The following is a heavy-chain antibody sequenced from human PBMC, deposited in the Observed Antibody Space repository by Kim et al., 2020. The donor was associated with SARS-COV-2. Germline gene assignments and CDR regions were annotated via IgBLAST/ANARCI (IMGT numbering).Heavy chain of an antibody. V-gene: IGHV3-73*01. CDR3: TYMPGLYYYGMDV. CDR2: IRSKANSYAT. D-gene: IGHD2-2*01. Sequence: GGSLRLSCAASGFTFSGSAMHWVRQASGKGLEWVGRIRSKANSYATAYAASVKGRFTISRDDSKNTAYLQMNSLKTEDTAVYYCTYMPGLYYYGMDVWGQGTTVTVSS. CDR1: GFTFSGSA. J-gene: IGHJ6*02.